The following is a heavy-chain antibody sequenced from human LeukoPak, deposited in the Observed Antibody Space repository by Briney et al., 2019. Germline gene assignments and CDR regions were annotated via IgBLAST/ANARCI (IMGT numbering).Heavy chain of an antibody. J-gene: IGHJ4*02. CDR1: GGSISSYY. CDR3: ARVSLFGSRYYFDY. D-gene: IGHD3-16*01. Sequence: PSETLSLTCTVSGGSISSYYWSWIRQPPGKGLEWMGYIYYSGITNYNPSFKRRGTISVDTSTNPFSLKLSSVNAADTAVYYCARVSLFGSRYYFDYWGQGTLVTVSS. CDR2: IYYSGIT. V-gene: IGHV4-59*01.